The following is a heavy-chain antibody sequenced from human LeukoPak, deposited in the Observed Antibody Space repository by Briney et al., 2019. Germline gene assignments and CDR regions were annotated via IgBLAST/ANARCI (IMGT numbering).Heavy chain of an antibody. CDR1: GFTFSSYG. V-gene: IGHV3-33*01. D-gene: IGHD2-2*01. J-gene: IGHJ6*02. CDR3: ASPSSSYYYYGMDV. CDR2: IWYDGSNK. Sequence: GRSLRLSCAASGFTFSSYGMHWVRQAPGKGLEWVAVIWYDGSNKYYADSVKGRFTISRDNSKNTLYLQMNSLRAEDTAVYYCASPSSSYYYYGMDVWGQGTTVTVPS.